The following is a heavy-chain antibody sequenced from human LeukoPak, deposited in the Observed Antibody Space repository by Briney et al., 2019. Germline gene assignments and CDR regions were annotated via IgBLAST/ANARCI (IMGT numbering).Heavy chain of an antibody. V-gene: IGHV3-9*03. CDR1: GFTFDDYA. CDR3: TRASGYSSGAVDY. D-gene: IGHD5-18*01. CDR2: ISWNSGSI. Sequence: GGSLRLSCAASGFTFDDYAMHRVRHAPGKGLEWVSGISWNSGSIGYADSVKGRFTISRDNAKSTLYLQMNSLRADDMALYYCTRASGYSSGAVDYWGQGTLVTVSS. J-gene: IGHJ4*02.